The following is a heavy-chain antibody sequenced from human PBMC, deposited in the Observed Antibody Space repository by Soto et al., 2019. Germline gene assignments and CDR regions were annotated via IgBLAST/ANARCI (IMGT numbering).Heavy chain of an antibody. CDR1: GYTFTSYG. Sequence: ASVKVSCKASGYTFTSYGISWVRQAPGQGLEWMGWISAYNGNTNYAQKLQGRVTMTTDTSTSTAYMELRSLRSDDTAVYYCASSTRGGYFDLWGRDTLVTVSS. D-gene: IGHD6-13*01. J-gene: IGHJ2*01. CDR3: ASSTRGGYFDL. CDR2: ISAYNGNT. V-gene: IGHV1-18*01.